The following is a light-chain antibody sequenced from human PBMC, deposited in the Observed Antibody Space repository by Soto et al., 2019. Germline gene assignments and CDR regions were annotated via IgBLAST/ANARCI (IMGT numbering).Light chain of an antibody. CDR1: QSVSSSY. J-gene: IGKJ1*01. CDR3: QQYGSSPWT. V-gene: IGKV3-20*01. CDR2: GAS. Sequence: EIVLTQSPGTLSLSPGERATLSCRASQSVSSSYLAWYQQKPGQAPRLLIYGASSRDTGIPDRFGGSGSGADFTLTISRLEAEDFALYYCQQYGSSPWTFGQGTKVEIK.